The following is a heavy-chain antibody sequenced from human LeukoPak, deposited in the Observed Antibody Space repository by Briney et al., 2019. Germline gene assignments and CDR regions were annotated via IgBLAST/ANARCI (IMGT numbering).Heavy chain of an antibody. V-gene: IGHV3-74*01. CDR1: GFAFSSYD. CDR2: INSDGRST. J-gene: IGHJ4*02. Sequence: GGSLRLSCAASGFAFSSYDMTWVRQAPGKGLVWVSRINSDGRSTNYADSVKGRFSISRDNAENTLYLQMNSLRVEDTAVYYCVRGADTGYSSDSWGQGTLVTVSS. CDR3: VRGADTGYSSDS. D-gene: IGHD3-9*01.